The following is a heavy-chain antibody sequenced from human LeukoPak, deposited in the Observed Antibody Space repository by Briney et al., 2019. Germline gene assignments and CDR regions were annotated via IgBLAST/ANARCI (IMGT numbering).Heavy chain of an antibody. D-gene: IGHD3-10*01. J-gene: IGHJ6*03. Sequence: ASVKVSCKASGYTFTSYDINWVRQATGQGLEWMGWMNPNSGNTGYAQKFQGRVTMTRNTSISTAYMELSSLRSEDTAVYYRARVGGEPTIYYYYYYMDVWGKGTTVTVSS. V-gene: IGHV1-8*01. CDR2: MNPNSGNT. CDR1: GYTFTSYD. CDR3: ARVGGEPTIYYYYYYMDV.